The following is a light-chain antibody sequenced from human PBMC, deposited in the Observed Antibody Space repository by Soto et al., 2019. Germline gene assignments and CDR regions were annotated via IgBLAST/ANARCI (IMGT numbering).Light chain of an antibody. CDR2: DVS. CDR3: SSYTSSSTYV. J-gene: IGLJ1*01. CDR1: SSDVGGYNY. V-gene: IGLV2-14*03. Sequence: QSVLTQPASVSGAPGQSIAISCTGTSSDVGGYNYVSWYQHHPGKAPKLMVYDVSNRPSGVSNRFSGSKSGNTASLTISGPQAEDEADYYCSSYTSSSTYVFGTGTKATV.